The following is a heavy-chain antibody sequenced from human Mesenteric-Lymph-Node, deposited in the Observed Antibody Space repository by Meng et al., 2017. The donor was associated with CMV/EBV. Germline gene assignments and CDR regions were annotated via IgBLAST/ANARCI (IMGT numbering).Heavy chain of an antibody. V-gene: IGHV7-4-1*02. D-gene: IGHD5-12*01. CDR1: YTFNSEV. CDR3: ARDLGSSGYGRLRTRFDY. CDR2: INTYTGNP. Sequence: YTFNSEVINWVRQAPGQGLEWMGWINTYTGNPTYAQGFTGRFVFSVDTSVSTAYLQVSSLKAEDTAVYYCARDLGSSGYGRLRTRFDYWGQGTLVTVSS. J-gene: IGHJ4*02.